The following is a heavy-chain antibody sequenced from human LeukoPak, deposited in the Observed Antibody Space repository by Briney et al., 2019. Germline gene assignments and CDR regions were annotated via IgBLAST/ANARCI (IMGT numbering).Heavy chain of an antibody. V-gene: IGHV4-38-2*02. D-gene: IGHD2-15*01. CDR1: GYSISSGYY. CDR2: IFHSGNT. J-gene: IGHJ4*02. Sequence: SETLSLTCTVSGYSISSGYYWGWIRQPPGKGLEWIWDIFHSGNTYYNPSLKSRVTISVDTSKNQFSLKLSSVTAADTAVYYCARDSWPEVARFDYWGQGTLVTVSS. CDR3: ARDSWPEVARFDY.